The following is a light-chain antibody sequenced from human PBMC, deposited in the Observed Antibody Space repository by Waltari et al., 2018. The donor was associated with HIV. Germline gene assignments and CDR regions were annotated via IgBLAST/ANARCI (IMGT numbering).Light chain of an antibody. V-gene: IGLV1-40*01. Sequence: QSVLAQPHSVSGAPGTRVTISCTGTSSNIGAGYEFHWYPQVPGAAPKLLINDNNNRPSGRPDRFAASSSGSSSPPATTGLPTEDEADYYCPSYDDRFSRSEVFGGGPRVTVL. CDR1: SSNIGAGYE. J-gene: IGLJ2*01. CDR3: PSYDDRFSRSEV. CDR2: DNN.